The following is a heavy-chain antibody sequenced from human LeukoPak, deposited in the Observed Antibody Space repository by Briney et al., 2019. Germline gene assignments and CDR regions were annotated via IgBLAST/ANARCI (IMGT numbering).Heavy chain of an antibody. J-gene: IGHJ4*02. CDR3: ARDDERQVTYFDY. CDR1: GYTFTTYG. CDR2: ISAYNGNT. Sequence: ASVNASCTASGYTFTTYGITWVRQAPGQGVEWMGWISAYNGNTNYAQRVQDRVTMTTDTSTSTAYMELRSLRSDDTAVYYCARDDERQVTYFDYWGQGTLVTVSS. V-gene: IGHV1-18*01. D-gene: IGHD4-11*01.